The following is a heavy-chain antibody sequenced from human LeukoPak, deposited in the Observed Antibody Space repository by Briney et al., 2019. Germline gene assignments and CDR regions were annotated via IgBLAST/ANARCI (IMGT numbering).Heavy chain of an antibody. J-gene: IGHJ4*02. D-gene: IGHD3-22*01. CDR1: GFTFSSYA. Sequence: GGSLRLSCAASGFTFSSYAMSWVRQAPGKGLEWVSGISGSGDNTYYADSVKGRFTISRDNSKSTLYVQVNSLGTEDTAAYYCAKGSYYDSSGSFYFDYWGQGTLVTVSS. CDR3: AKGSYYDSSGSFYFDY. V-gene: IGHV3-23*01. CDR2: ISGSGDNT.